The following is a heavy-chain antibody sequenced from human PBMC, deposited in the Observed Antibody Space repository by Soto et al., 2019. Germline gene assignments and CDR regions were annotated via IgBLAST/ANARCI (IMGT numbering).Heavy chain of an antibody. V-gene: IGHV3-30-3*01. CDR1: GFTFSSYA. Sequence: QVQLVESGGGVVQPGRSLRLSCAASGFTFSSYAMHWVRQAPGKGLEWVAVISYDGSNKYYADSVKGRFTISRDNSKNTLYLQMNSLRAEDTAVYYCAREHYDFWSGWVDYWGQGTLVIVSS. D-gene: IGHD3-3*01. CDR3: AREHYDFWSGWVDY. J-gene: IGHJ4*02. CDR2: ISYDGSNK.